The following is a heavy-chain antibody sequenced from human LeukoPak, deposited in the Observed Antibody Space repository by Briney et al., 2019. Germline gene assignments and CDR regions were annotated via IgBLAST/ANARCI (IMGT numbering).Heavy chain of an antibody. CDR1: GFTVSSYY. Sequence: GGSLRLSCAASGFTVSSYYMTWVRQAPGKGLEWVSVIYSGGSTYYTDSVKGRFTISRDNSKNTLYLQMNSLRSEYTAVYYCARTAPIDYWGQGTLVTVSS. CDR3: ARTAPIDY. J-gene: IGHJ4*02. CDR2: IYSGGST. V-gene: IGHV3-66*02.